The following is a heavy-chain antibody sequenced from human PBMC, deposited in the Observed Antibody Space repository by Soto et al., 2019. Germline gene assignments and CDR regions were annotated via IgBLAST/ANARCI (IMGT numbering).Heavy chain of an antibody. CDR2: ISYDGFVK. Sequence: PGGSLRLSCAASGFTFSSHAMHWVRQAPGKGLEWVAFISYDGFVKYYADSVKGRFTISRDTSKNTLYLQMDSLRAEDTAVYYCASLVYSGYDLKNVLDYWGQGTLVTVSS. CDR3: ASLVYSGYDLKNVLDY. J-gene: IGHJ4*02. CDR1: GFTFSSHA. D-gene: IGHD5-12*01. V-gene: IGHV3-30-3*01.